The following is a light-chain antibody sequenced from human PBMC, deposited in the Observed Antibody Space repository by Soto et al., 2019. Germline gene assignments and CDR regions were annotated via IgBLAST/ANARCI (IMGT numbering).Light chain of an antibody. CDR3: SSYTSISTYV. CDR2: DVT. V-gene: IGLV2-14*01. CDR1: SSDVGGYNF. J-gene: IGLJ1*01. Sequence: QSALTQPASVSGSPGQSITISCTGTSSDVGGYNFVSWYQQHPDKAPKLMIYDVTNPPSGVSNRFSGSKSGNTASLTISGLQAEDEADYYCSSYTSISTYVFGTGTKLTVL.